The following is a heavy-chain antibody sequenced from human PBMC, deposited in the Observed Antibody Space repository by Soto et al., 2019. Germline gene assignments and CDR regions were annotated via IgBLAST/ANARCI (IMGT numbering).Heavy chain of an antibody. CDR2: IILMFDAT. Sequence: QVRLVQSGAEVKKPGSSVKVSCKASGDTFNTYAISWVRQAPGQGLEWIGGIILMFDATNYAQDFRGRATITADKSTNITYLELSSLRSDDTAVYYCARPFLAAFDLWGQGTMVIVSS. J-gene: IGHJ3*01. CDR1: GDTFNTYA. CDR3: ARPFLAAFDL. V-gene: IGHV1-69*06.